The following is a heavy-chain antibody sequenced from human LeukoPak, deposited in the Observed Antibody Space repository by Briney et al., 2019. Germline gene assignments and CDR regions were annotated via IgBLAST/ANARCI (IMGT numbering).Heavy chain of an antibody. Sequence: GGSLRLSCAASGFTVSSNYMSWVRQAPGKGLEWVSVIYSGGSTYYADSVKGRFTISRDNSKNTLYLQMNSLRAEDTAVYYCARESDTAMEYYFDYWGQGPWSPSPQ. D-gene: IGHD5-18*01. CDR3: ARESDTAMEYYFDY. CDR2: IYSGGST. CDR1: GFTVSSNY. J-gene: IGHJ4*02. V-gene: IGHV3-66*02.